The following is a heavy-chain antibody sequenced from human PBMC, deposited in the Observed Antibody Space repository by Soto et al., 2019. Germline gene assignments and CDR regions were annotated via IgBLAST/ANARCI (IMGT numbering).Heavy chain of an antibody. CDR1: GFTVSSNY. J-gene: IGHJ4*02. D-gene: IGHD6-13*01. Sequence: PGGSLRLSCAASGFTVSSNYMSWVRQAPGKGLEWVSVIYSGGSTYYADSVKGRFTISRDNSKNTLYLQMNSLRAEDTAVYYCARVVRAAGFDYWGQGTLVTVSS. CDR3: ARVVRAAGFDY. V-gene: IGHV3-66*01. CDR2: IYSGGST.